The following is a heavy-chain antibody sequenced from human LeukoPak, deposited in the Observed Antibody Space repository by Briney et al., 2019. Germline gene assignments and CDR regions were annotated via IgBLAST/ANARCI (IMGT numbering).Heavy chain of an antibody. J-gene: IGHJ4*02. V-gene: IGHV1-2*02. D-gene: IGHD2-2*01. CDR3: ARGYCSSTSCHLSFDY. CDR1: GYTFTGYY. Sequence: ASVKVSCKASGYTFTGYYLHWVRQAPGQGLEWMGWINPNSGGTNYAQKFQGRVTMTRDTSISTAYMELSRLRSDDTAVYYCARGYCSSTSCHLSFDYWGQGTLVTVSS. CDR2: INPNSGGT.